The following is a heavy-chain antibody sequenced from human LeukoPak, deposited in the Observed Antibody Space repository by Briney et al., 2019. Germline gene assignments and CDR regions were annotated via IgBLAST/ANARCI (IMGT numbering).Heavy chain of an antibody. D-gene: IGHD2-2*01. V-gene: IGHV1-18*01. CDR1: GYTFTSYG. CDR3: ARRIYCSTSRCYGDYYYGMDV. CDR2: IYDYNGNT. J-gene: IGHJ6*02. Sequence: GASVKVSCKASGYTFTSYGISWVRQAPGQGLEWMGWIYDYNGNTKYAQKVQGRVTMTTDTSTSTAYMELRSLRSGDTAVYYCARRIYCSTSRCYGDYYYGMDVWGQGTTVTVSS.